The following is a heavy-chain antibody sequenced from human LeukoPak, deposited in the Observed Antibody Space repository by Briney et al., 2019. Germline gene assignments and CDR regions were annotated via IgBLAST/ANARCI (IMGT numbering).Heavy chain of an antibody. D-gene: IGHD5-12*01. CDR3: ARGPSGYHNT. Sequence: GGSLRLSCAASEFSVGSNYMTWVRQAPGKGLEWVSLIYSGGSTYYADSVKGRFTISRDNSKNTLYLQMNSLRAEDTAVYYYARGPSGYHNTGGQGTLVTVSS. J-gene: IGHJ4*02. V-gene: IGHV3-66*01. CDR1: EFSVGSNY. CDR2: IYSGGST.